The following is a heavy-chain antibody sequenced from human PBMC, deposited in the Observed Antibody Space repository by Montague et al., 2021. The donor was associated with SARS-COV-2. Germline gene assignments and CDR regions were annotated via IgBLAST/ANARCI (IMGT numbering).Heavy chain of an antibody. CDR3: ARGLGANLDY. CDR1: RGFINNYY. Sequence: SETLSLTCTVSRGFINNYYWNWIRQSPDKGLGWIGFVFYTGLNKYNPSLESRVTISLDTSGNQFSLRLTSVTAADTAVYFCARGLGANLDYWGQGILVTV. J-gene: IGHJ4*02. V-gene: IGHV4-59*01. CDR2: VFYTGLN. D-gene: IGHD1-26*01.